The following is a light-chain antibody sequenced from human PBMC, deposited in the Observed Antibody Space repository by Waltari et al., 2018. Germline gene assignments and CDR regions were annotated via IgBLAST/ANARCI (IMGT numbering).Light chain of an antibody. J-gene: IGKJ4*01. CDR1: QSVSSY. V-gene: IGKV3-11*01. CDR2: DAS. CDR3: QQRSNWPLT. Sequence: EIVLTQSPATLSLSPGERATLPCRASQSVSSYLAWYQQKPGQAPSLLIYDASNRAPGIPARFSGSGSGTDFTLTISSLEPEDFAVYYCQQRSNWPLTFGGGTKVEIK.